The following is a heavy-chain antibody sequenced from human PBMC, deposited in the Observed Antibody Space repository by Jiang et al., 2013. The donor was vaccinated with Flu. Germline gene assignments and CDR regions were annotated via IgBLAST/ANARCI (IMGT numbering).Heavy chain of an antibody. V-gene: IGHV5-51*01. CDR2: IYPGYSDI. CDR3: AKQASSPVGGYSWFDP. D-gene: IGHD3-16*01. CDR1: GYNFTSYW. J-gene: IGHJ5*02. Sequence: SLKISCKGSGYNFTSYWIGWVRQMPGKGLEWMGIIYPGYSDIRYSPSFQGQVTISADKSIGTAYLQWSSLKASDTAIYYCAKQASSPVGGYSWFDPWGQGTLVTVSS.